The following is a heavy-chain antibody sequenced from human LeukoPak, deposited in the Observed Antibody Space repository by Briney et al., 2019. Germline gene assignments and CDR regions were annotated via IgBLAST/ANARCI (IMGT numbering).Heavy chain of an antibody. V-gene: IGHV4-34*01. CDR1: GGSFSGYY. J-gene: IGHJ5*02. CDR2: INHSGST. CDR3: ARGRAYDSSGYYFDP. Sequence: SETLSLTCAVYGGSFSGYYWSWIRQPPGKGLEWIGEINHSGSTNYNPSLKSRVTISVDKSKNQFSLKLSSVTAADTAVYYCARGRAYDSSGYYFDPWGQGTLATVSS. D-gene: IGHD3-22*01.